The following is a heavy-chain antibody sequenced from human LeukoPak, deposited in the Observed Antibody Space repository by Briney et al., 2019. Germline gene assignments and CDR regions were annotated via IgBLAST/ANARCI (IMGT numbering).Heavy chain of an antibody. CDR1: GYTFTSYG. J-gene: IGHJ4*02. D-gene: IGHD6-13*01. Sequence: GASVKVSCKASGYTFTSYGISWVRQAPGQGLEWMGWISAYNGNTNYAQKLQGRVTMTTDTSTSTAYTELRSLRSDDTAVYYCARVAAARRKYYFDYWGQGTLVTVSS. V-gene: IGHV1-18*01. CDR3: ARVAAARRKYYFDY. CDR2: ISAYNGNT.